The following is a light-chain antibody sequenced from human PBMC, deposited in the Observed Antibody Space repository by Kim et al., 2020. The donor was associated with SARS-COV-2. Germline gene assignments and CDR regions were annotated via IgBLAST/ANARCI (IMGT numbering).Light chain of an antibody. CDR2: EGT. Sequence: PGRTVTLTCGSSTEPVTSRHYPSWFQQKPGQAPRTLIYEGTKKHSWTPARFSGSLLGGKAALTLSGAQPEDEADYYCLLSYTGDWVFGGGTQLTVL. CDR1: TEPVTSRHY. V-gene: IGLV7-46*01. J-gene: IGLJ2*01. CDR3: LLSYTGDWV.